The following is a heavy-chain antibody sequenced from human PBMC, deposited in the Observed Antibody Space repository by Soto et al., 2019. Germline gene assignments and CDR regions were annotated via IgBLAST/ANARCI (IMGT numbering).Heavy chain of an antibody. D-gene: IGHD6-13*01. V-gene: IGHV1-69*13. CDR3: ARAPRGYRSRIAAAGTNLDD. Sequence: GASVKLSCKASGGTFSSYAISWVRQAPGQGLEWMGGIIPIFGTANYAQKFQGRVTITADESTSTAYMELSSLRSEDTAVYYCARAPRGYRSRIAAAGTNLDDWG. CDR2: IIPIFGTA. CDR1: GGTFSSYA. J-gene: IGHJ4*01.